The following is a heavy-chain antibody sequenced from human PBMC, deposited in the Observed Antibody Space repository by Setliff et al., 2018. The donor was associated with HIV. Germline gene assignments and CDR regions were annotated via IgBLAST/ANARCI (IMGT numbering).Heavy chain of an antibody. D-gene: IGHD3-3*01. J-gene: IGHJ4*02. CDR3: ARSQPDTIFGVVVFDS. Sequence: SETLSLTCTVSGGSISSSSYYWGWIRQPPGKGLEWIGSSYYSGSTDHNPSLKRRVSISLDTSKNQFSLRLNSATAADTAVYYCARSQPDTIFGVVVFDSWGQGTLVTVSS. CDR1: GGSISSSSYY. V-gene: IGHV4-39*07. CDR2: SYYSGST.